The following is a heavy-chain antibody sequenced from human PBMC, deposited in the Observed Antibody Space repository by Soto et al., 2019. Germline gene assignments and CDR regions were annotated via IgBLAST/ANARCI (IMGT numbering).Heavy chain of an antibody. Sequence: QVQLVQSGAEVKKPGASVKVSCKASGYTFTSYGISWVRQAPGQGLEWMGWISAYNGNTNYAQKLQGRVTMTTDTTKSTAYMEMRSLRSDDTAVYYCARGVVVVPAAMFDYYYMDVWGKGTTVTVYS. J-gene: IGHJ6*03. CDR2: ISAYNGNT. V-gene: IGHV1-18*01. CDR3: ARGVVVVPAAMFDYYYMDV. D-gene: IGHD2-2*01. CDR1: GYTFTSYG.